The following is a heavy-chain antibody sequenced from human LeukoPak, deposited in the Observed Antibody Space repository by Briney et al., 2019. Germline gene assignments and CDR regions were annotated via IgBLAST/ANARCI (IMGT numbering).Heavy chain of an antibody. CDR1: SGSINSHY. D-gene: IGHD3-10*01. J-gene: IGHJ4*02. CDR3: ASRPADTTWYGVFDY. V-gene: IGHV4-59*11. Sequence: SETLSPTCSVSSGSINSHYWSWIRQPPGKRLEWIGYIFNTGNTNYNPSLASRVTMSVDTSRAQFFLRLSPVTAADTVIYYCASRPADTTWYGVFDYWSQGTLVTVSS. CDR2: IFNTGNT.